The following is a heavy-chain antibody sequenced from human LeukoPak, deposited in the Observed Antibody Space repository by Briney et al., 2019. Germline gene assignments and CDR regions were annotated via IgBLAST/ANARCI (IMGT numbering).Heavy chain of an antibody. J-gene: IGHJ6*02. V-gene: IGHV4-59*01. CDR1: GGSISSYY. Sequence: SETLSLTCTVSGGSISSYYWNWIRQPPGKGLEWIGYIYYSGSTNYNPSLKSRVTISVDTSKNQFSLKLSSVTAADTAVYYCAGYYGSGEDYGMDVWGQGTTVTVSS. CDR2: IYYSGST. CDR3: AGYYGSGEDYGMDV. D-gene: IGHD3-10*01.